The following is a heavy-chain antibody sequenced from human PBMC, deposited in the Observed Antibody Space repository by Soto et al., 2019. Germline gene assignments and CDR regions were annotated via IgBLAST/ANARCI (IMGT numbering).Heavy chain of an antibody. Sequence: SLRLSCVASGFTFADYAMHWVRRIPGKGLEWVAVISYSGDRQYYAESVKGRFTISRDNSKKTLYLQMFSLTSEDSAVFYCARTPDAMITDRYHWLDSWGPGTQVTVFS. CDR3: ARTPDAMITDRYHWLDS. CDR1: GFTFADYA. CDR2: ISYSGDRQ. J-gene: IGHJ5*01. V-gene: IGHV3-30*01. D-gene: IGHD3-16*01.